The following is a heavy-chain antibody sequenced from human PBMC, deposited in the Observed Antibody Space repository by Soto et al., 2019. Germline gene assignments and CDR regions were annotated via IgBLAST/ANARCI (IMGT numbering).Heavy chain of an antibody. CDR3: ARARGITGDLVGAFDI. D-gene: IGHD1-20*01. V-gene: IGHV4-59*01. CDR1: GGSISSYY. Sequence: SETLSLTCTVSGGSISSYYWSWIRQPPGKGLEWIGYIYYSGSTNYNPSLKSRVTISVDTSKNQFSLKLSSVTAADTAVYYCARARGITGDLVGAFDIWGQGTMVTVSS. J-gene: IGHJ3*02. CDR2: IYYSGST.